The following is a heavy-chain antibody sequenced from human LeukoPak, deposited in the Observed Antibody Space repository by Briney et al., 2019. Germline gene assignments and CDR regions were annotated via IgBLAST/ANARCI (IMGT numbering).Heavy chain of an antibody. J-gene: IGHJ5*02. V-gene: IGHV1-69*05. CDR1: GGTFSSYA. CDR3: ARDRLGPTNWFDP. Sequence: SVKVSCKASGGTFSSYAISWVRQAPGQGLEWMGGIIPIFGTANYAQKFQGRVTMTRDTSISTAYMELSSLRSEDAAVYYCARDRLGPTNWFDPWGQGTLVTVSS. D-gene: IGHD3-10*01. CDR2: IIPIFGTA.